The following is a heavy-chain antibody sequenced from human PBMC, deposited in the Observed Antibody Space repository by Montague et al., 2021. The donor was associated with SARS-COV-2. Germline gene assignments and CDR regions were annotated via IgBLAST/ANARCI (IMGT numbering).Heavy chain of an antibody. CDR2: IYYSGST. V-gene: IGHV4-39*07. Sequence: SETLSLTCTVSGGSISSSSYYWGRIRQPPGKGLEWIGSIYYSGSTYYNPSLKSRVTISVDTSKNQFSLKLSPVTAADTAVYYCARVGCQQLVRLSGMDVWGQGTTVTVSS. CDR1: GGSISSSSYY. J-gene: IGHJ6*02. D-gene: IGHD6-13*01. CDR3: ARVGCQQLVRLSGMDV.